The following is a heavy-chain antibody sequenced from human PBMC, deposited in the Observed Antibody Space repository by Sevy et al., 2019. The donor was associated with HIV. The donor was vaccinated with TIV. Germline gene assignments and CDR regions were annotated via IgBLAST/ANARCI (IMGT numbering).Heavy chain of an antibody. CDR2: LSGSGGST. CDR1: GFTFSSYW. D-gene: IGHD1-26*01. J-gene: IGHJ3*02. V-gene: IGHV3-23*01. Sequence: GGSLRLSCAASGFTFSSYWMNWVRQAPGKGLEWVSGLSGSGGSTKYADSVKGRFTISRDNSKNTLYLQMNSLRAEDTAVYYCAKDRVWELGDAFDIWGQGTMVTVSS. CDR3: AKDRVWELGDAFDI.